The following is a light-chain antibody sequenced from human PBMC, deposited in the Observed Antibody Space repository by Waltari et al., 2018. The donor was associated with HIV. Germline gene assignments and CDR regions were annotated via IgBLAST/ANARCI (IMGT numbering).Light chain of an antibody. J-gene: IGLJ3*02. CDR2: DVS. V-gene: IGLV2-14*01. CDR1: SSDVGGYNY. CDR3: CSYTSTSSFVM. Sequence: QSALTQPASVSGSPGQSITISCTGTSSDVGGYNYVSWYQQHSGKGPKLIIYDVSNRPLGVSNRFSGSKSGNTASLTISGLQAEDEADYYCCSYTSTSSFVMFGGGTKLTVV.